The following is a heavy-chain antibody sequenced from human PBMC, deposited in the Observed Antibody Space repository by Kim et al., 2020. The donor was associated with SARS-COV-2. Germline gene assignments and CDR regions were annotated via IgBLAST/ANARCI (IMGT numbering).Heavy chain of an antibody. V-gene: IGHV3-23*03. J-gene: IGHJ6*02. Sequence: GGSLRLSCAASGFIFNNYGMTWVRQAPGKGLEWVSVTYSGGSSRYYADSVKGRFTISRDNSKDTVYLQMNSLRAEDTAVYYCAKEARDYYGMDVWGQGTTVTVSS. CDR2: TYSGGSSR. CDR3: AKEARDYYGMDV. CDR1: GFIFNNYG.